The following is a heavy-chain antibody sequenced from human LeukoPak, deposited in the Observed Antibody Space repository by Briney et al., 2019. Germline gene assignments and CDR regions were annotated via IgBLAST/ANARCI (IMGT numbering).Heavy chain of an antibody. Sequence: TSQTLSLTCTVSGGSISSGSYYWSWIRQPAGKGLEWIGRIYTSGSTNYNPSLKSRVTISVDPSKNQFSLKLSSVTAADTAVYYCARDASGYSYDATIDYWGQGTLVTVSS. CDR3: ARDASGYSYDATIDY. CDR1: GGSISSGSYY. CDR2: IYTSGST. J-gene: IGHJ4*02. V-gene: IGHV4-61*02. D-gene: IGHD5-18*01.